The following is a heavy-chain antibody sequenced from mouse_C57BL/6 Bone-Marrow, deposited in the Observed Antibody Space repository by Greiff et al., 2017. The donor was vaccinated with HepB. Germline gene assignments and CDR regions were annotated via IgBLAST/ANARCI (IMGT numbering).Heavy chain of an antibody. V-gene: IGHV5-16*01. Sequence: DVMLVESEGGLVQPGSSMKLSCTASGFTFSDYYMAWVRQVPEKGLEWVANINYDGSSTYYLDSLKSRFIISRDNAKNILYLQMSSLKSEDTATYYCARDLNDGYYPYFDYWGQGTTLTVSS. J-gene: IGHJ2*01. CDR3: ARDLNDGYYPYFDY. D-gene: IGHD2-3*01. CDR1: GFTFSDYY. CDR2: INYDGSST.